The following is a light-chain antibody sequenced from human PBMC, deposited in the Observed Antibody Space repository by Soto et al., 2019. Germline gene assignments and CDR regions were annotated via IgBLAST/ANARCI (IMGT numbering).Light chain of an antibody. Sequence: ELVMTQSPSTLSVSPGERATLSCRASQSVSSSYLAWYQQKPGQAPRLLIYDASNRATGIPARFSGSGSGTDFTLTISSLEPEDFAVYYCQQRSNWPLTFGGGTKVDIK. J-gene: IGKJ4*01. CDR3: QQRSNWPLT. V-gene: IGKV3-11*01. CDR2: DAS. CDR1: QSVSSSY.